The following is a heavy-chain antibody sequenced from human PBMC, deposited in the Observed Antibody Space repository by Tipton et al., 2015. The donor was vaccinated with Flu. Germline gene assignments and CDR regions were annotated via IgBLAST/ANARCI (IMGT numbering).Heavy chain of an antibody. J-gene: IGHJ4*02. CDR2: IRHDERDK. D-gene: IGHD6-19*01. V-gene: IGHV3-30*02. CDR3: AKDGWDTSGWYPFDY. Sequence: SLRLSCAASGFTFSGYGMHWVRQAPGKGLEWVAFIRHDERDKYYADSVKGRFSISRDNSKNALYLLIESLRPEDTAVYYCAKDGWDTSGWYPFDYWGQGTLVTVSS. CDR1: GFTFSGYG.